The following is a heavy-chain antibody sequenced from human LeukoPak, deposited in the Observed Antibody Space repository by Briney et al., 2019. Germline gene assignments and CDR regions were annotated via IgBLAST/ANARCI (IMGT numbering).Heavy chain of an antibody. CDR3: AREDPAGYGMDV. Sequence: PAGSLRLTCAASGFTFSSDEMNWVRQAPGEGLEGVSESSSSGSTIYYADSVKGRFTISTDNAKNSLYLQMNSLRAADTAVYYCAREDPAGYGMDVWGKGTTVTVSS. D-gene: IGHD6-25*01. CDR1: GFTFSSDE. J-gene: IGHJ6*04. V-gene: IGHV3-48*03. CDR2: SSSSGSTI.